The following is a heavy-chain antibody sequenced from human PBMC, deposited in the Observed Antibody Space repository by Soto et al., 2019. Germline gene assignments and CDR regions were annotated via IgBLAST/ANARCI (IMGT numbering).Heavy chain of an antibody. V-gene: IGHV1-2*02. CDR3: ARGSGYGAFEI. D-gene: IGHD5-12*01. J-gene: IGHJ3*02. Sequence: AAVKVSCKASGYTLTGYYTHWVRQAPGQGLEWMGWINPNNGDTNHAQKFQGRVTMTRDTSISTAYMELSRLRSDDTAVYFCARGSGYGAFEIWGRGTMVTVSS. CDR1: GYTLTGYY. CDR2: INPNNGDT.